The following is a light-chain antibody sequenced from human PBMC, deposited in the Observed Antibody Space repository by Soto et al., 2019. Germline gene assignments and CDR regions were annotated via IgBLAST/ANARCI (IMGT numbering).Light chain of an antibody. V-gene: IGKV3-15*01. CDR2: GAS. J-gene: IGKJ5*01. CDR3: QQRSNWPLIT. CDR1: QFISTK. Sequence: EIVMTQSPATLSVSPGERATLSCRASQFISTKLAWYQQKPGQAPRLLIYGASTRATGIPVRFSGSGSGTEFTLTITSLQSEDSAVYYCQQRSNWPLITFGQGTRLEIK.